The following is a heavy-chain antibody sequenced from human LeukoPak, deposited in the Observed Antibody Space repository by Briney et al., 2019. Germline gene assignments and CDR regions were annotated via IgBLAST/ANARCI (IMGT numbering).Heavy chain of an antibody. CDR2: IIPIFCTA. CDR1: GGTFSSYA. Sequence: EASVKVSCKASGGTFSSYAISWVRQAPGQGLEWMGGIIPIFCTANYAQKFQGRVTITTDESTSTAYMELSSLRSEDTAVYYCARADTAMDLGYYYYYYMDVWGKGTTVTVSS. D-gene: IGHD5-18*01. CDR3: ARADTAMDLGYYYYYYMDV. V-gene: IGHV1-69*05. J-gene: IGHJ6*03.